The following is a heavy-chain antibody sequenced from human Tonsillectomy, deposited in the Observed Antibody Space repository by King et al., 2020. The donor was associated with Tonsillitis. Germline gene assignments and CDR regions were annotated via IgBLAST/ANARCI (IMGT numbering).Heavy chain of an antibody. V-gene: IGHV1-46*01. D-gene: IGHD3-22*01. CDR1: GYTFTSYY. Sequence: QLVQSGAEVKKPGASVKVSCKASGYTFTSYYMHWVRQAPGQGLEWMGIINPSGGSTSYAQKFQGRVTMTRDTSTSTVYMEMSSLRSEATAVYYCGRGPPAEVTMIVVVITPDLDYWGQGTLVTVSS. CDR3: GRGPPAEVTMIVVVITPDLDY. J-gene: IGHJ4*02. CDR2: INPSGGST.